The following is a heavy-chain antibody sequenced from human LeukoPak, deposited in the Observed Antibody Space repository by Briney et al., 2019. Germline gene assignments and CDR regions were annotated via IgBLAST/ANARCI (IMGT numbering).Heavy chain of an antibody. CDR2: ISWNIGSI. V-gene: IGHV3-9*01. Sequence: GGSLRLSCAASGFTFDDYAMHWVRQAPGKGLEWVSGISWNIGSIVYADSVKGRFTISRDNAKNSLYLQMNSLRAEDTALYYCAKDGNDILTGYYPCWGQGTLVTVSS. CDR1: GFTFDDYA. D-gene: IGHD3-9*01. CDR3: AKDGNDILTGYYPC. J-gene: IGHJ4*02.